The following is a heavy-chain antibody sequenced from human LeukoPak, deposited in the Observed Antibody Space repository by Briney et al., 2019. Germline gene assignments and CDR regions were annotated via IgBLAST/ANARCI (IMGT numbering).Heavy chain of an antibody. D-gene: IGHD3-10*01. CDR2: IHYSGST. Sequence: SETLSLTCTVSGGSISSYYWSWIRQPPGKGLEWIGCIHYSGSTNYNPSLKSRATISVDTSKNQFSLKLSSVTAADTAVYYCAGVSGPPYGSGSYNRYYYYMDVWGKGTTVTVSS. J-gene: IGHJ6*03. CDR1: GGSISSYY. CDR3: AGVSGPPYGSGSYNRYYYYMDV. V-gene: IGHV4-59*01.